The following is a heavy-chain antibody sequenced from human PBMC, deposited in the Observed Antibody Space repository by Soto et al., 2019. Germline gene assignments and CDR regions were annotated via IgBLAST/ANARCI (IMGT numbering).Heavy chain of an antibody. V-gene: IGHV1-69*13. CDR3: AREGYCSSTSCYTPHYYYYGMDV. CDR2: IIPIFGTA. D-gene: IGHD2-2*02. Sequence: SVKVSCKASGGTFSSYAISWVRQAPGQGLEWMGGIIPIFGTANYAQKFQGRVTITADESTSTAYMELSSLRSEDTAVYYCAREGYCSSTSCYTPHYYYYGMDVWGQGTTLTVSS. CDR1: GGTFSSYA. J-gene: IGHJ6*02.